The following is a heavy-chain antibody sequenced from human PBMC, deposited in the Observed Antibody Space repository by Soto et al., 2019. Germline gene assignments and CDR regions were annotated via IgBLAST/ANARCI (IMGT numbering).Heavy chain of an antibody. V-gene: IGHV4-39*01. CDR2: IYDSGST. D-gene: IGHD1-7*01. Sequence: PSETLSLTCTVSGGSISSSSYYWGWIRQPPGKGLEWIGSIYDSGSTYYNPSLKSRVTISVDTSKNQFSLKLSSVTAADTAVYSGARHELFDYWTQGTLVIGSS. J-gene: IGHJ4*02. CDR3: ARHELFDY. CDR1: GGSISSSSYY.